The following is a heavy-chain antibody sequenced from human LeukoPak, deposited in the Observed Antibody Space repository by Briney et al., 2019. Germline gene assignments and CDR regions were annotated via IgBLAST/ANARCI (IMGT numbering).Heavy chain of an antibody. CDR3: ARETTVTRSDY. Sequence: SETLSLTCAVYGGSFSGYYWTWIRQPAGKGLEWIGRIYSSGSTNYNPSLKSRVTMSVDTSKNQFSLKLSSVTAADTAVYYCARETTVTRSDYWGQGTLITVSS. CDR2: IYSSGST. D-gene: IGHD4-17*01. J-gene: IGHJ4*02. V-gene: IGHV4-59*10. CDR1: GGSFSGYY.